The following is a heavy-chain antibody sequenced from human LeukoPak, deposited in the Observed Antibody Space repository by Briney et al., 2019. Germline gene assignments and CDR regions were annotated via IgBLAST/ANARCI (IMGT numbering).Heavy chain of an antibody. V-gene: IGHV1-8*02. Sequence: ASVKVSCKASGYTFTGYYMHWVRQAPGQGLEWMGWMNPNSGNTGYAQKFQGRVTMTRNTSISTAYMELSSLRSEDTAVYYCARDLYCSSTSCYRAPYYYYGMDVWGQGTTVTVSS. J-gene: IGHJ6*02. D-gene: IGHD2-2*02. CDR1: GYTFTGYY. CDR3: ARDLYCSSTSCYRAPYYYYGMDV. CDR2: MNPNSGNT.